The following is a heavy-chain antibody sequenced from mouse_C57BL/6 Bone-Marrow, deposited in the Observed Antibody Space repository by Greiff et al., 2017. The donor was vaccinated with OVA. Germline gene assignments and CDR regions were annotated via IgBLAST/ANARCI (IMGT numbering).Heavy chain of an antibody. Sequence: QVQLQQPGAELVRPGTSVKLSCKASGYTFTSYWMHWVKQRPGQGLEWIGVIDPSDSYTNYNQKFKGKATLTVDTSSSTAYMQLSSLTSEDSAVYYCARERELSWFAYCGQGTLVTVSA. J-gene: IGHJ3*01. CDR1: GYTFTSYW. CDR3: ARERELSWFAY. CDR2: IDPSDSYT. V-gene: IGHV1-59*01.